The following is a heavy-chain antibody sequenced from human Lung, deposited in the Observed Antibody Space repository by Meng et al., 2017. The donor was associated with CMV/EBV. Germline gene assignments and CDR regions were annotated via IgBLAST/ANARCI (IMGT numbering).Heavy chain of an antibody. CDR2: IRHDGTTK. CDR1: GFSFDNHG. CDR3: AKDLLLFGGANAYFDS. Sequence: GGSLRLXXAASGFSFDNHGMHWVRQTPGKGLEWVAFIRHDGTTKFYGDSVKGRFTISRDNSKNTVYLQMNSLRPEETAVYYCAKDLLLFGGANAYFDSWGRGTLVTVSS. D-gene: IGHD3-16*01. J-gene: IGHJ4*02. V-gene: IGHV3-30*02.